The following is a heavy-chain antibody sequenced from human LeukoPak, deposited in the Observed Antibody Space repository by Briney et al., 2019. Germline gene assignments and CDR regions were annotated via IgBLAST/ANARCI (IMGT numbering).Heavy chain of an antibody. CDR3: AKDLERIITEYFQH. Sequence: GGSLRLSCAASGFTFSSYAMSWVRQAPGKGLEWVSAISGSGGSTYYADSVKGRFTTSRDNSKNTLYLQMNSLRAEDTAVYYCAKDLERIITEYFQHWGQGTLVTVSS. D-gene: IGHD1-1*01. V-gene: IGHV3-23*01. CDR2: ISGSGGST. CDR1: GFTFSSYA. J-gene: IGHJ1*01.